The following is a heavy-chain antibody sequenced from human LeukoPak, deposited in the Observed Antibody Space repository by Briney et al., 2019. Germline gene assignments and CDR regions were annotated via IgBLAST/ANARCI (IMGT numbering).Heavy chain of an antibody. CDR3: ARDYSGYDC. CDR1: GGTFSSYP. Sequence: SVKVSCKASGGTFSSYPIGWVRQAPGQGLEWMGGIIPIFGTANYAQKFQGRVTMTTDTSTSTAYMELRSLRSDDTAVYYCARDYSGYDCWGQGTLVTVSS. CDR2: IIPIFGTA. J-gene: IGHJ4*02. D-gene: IGHD5-12*01. V-gene: IGHV1-69*05.